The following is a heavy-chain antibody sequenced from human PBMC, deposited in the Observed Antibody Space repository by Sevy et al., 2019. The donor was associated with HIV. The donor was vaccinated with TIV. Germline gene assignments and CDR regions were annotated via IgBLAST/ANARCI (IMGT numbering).Heavy chain of an antibody. J-gene: IGHJ4*02. V-gene: IGHV3-23*01. D-gene: IGHD3-3*02. CDR2: LPTSGIST. Sequence: GGSLRLSCAASGFSFDNHAMMWFRRPPGKGLEWVSTLPTSGISTFYANSVKGRFIISRDNSKSTLYLEMNSLRVEDTALYYCARGWPIHLWGQGTLVTVSS. CDR1: GFSFDNHA. CDR3: ARGWPIHL.